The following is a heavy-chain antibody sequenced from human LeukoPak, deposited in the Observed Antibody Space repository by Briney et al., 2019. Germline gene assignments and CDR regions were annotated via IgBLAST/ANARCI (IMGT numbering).Heavy chain of an antibody. CDR1: GYSISSGYY. CDR2: IYHSGTT. Sequence: SETLSLTCTASGYSISSGYYWGWIRQPPGKGLEWIGSIYHSGTTYYNPSLKSRVTISVDTSKNQFSLKLTSVTAADTAVYYCARDQDYYGSGSYWNYWGQGTLVTVSS. CDR3: ARDQDYYGSGSYWNY. J-gene: IGHJ4*02. V-gene: IGHV4-38-2*02. D-gene: IGHD3-10*01.